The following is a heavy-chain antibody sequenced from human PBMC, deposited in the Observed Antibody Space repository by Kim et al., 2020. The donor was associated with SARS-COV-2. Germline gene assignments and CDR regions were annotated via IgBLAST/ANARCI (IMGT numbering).Heavy chain of an antibody. V-gene: IGHV3-48*03. D-gene: IGHD3-10*01. Sequence: YVDSVKGRFTMSRDNAKKSVYLQMNSLRTEDTATYYCAALDSVQVPGGIWGQGTVVTVSS. CDR3: AALDSVQVPGGI. J-gene: IGHJ4*02.